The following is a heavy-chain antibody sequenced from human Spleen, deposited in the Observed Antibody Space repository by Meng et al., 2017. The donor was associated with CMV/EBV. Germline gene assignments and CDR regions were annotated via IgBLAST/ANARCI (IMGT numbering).Heavy chain of an antibody. V-gene: IGHV1-8*01. CDR2: TNPKNGNT. CDR1: GYTFTSYD. Sequence: KISCKASGYTFTSYDINWVRQATGQGLEWMGWTNPKNGNTGYAQSFQGRVTMTWDTSTSTAYMELSSLTSEDTAAYYCARVRGTMTDPWGQGTLVTVSS. J-gene: IGHJ5*02. CDR3: ARVRGTMTDP. D-gene: IGHD4-17*01.